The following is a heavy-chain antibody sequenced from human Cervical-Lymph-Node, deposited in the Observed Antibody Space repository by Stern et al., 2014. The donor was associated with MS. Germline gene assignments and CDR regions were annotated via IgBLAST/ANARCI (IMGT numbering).Heavy chain of an antibody. CDR3: ARLSTAVDF. J-gene: IGHJ4*02. CDR2: ISHSGDT. CDR1: GGSISSRY. Sequence: QLQLQESGPGLVKPSETLSLTCAVSGGSISSRYWGWIRQPPGKGLEWIGLISHSGDTKYNPSLKSRVTISLDTSKNQFSLTVTSVTAADTAVYYCARLSTAVDFWGQGTLVTVSS. V-gene: IGHV4-59*08.